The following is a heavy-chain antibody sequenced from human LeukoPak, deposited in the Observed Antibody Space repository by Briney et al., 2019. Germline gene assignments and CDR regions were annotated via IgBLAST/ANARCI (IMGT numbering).Heavy chain of an antibody. Sequence: GGSLRLSCGASGFTFSSYSMNWVRQAPGKGLEWVSSISRSSSYIYYADSLKGRFTISRDNAKNSLYLQMNSLRAEDPAVYYCARGSHSGWLDIWGQGTMVTVSS. J-gene: IGHJ3*02. CDR1: GFTFSSYS. CDR3: ARGSHSGWLDI. V-gene: IGHV3-21*01. CDR2: ISRSSSYI. D-gene: IGHD6-19*01.